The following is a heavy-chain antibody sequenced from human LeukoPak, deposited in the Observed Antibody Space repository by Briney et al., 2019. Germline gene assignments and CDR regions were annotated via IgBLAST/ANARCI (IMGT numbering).Heavy chain of an antibody. CDR3: ARRIYHYDSSGEFDY. J-gene: IGHJ4*02. CDR2: ISAYNGNT. D-gene: IGHD3-22*01. Sequence: ASMKVSCKASGYTFTSYGISWVRQAPGQGLEWMGWISAYNGNTNYAQKLQGRVTMTTDTSTSTAYMELRSLRSDDTAVYYCARRIYHYDSSGEFDYWGQGTLVTVSS. V-gene: IGHV1-18*01. CDR1: GYTFTSYG.